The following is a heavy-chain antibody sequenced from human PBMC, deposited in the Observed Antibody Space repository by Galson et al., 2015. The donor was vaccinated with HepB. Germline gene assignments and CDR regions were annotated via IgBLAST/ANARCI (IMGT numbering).Heavy chain of an antibody. Sequence: ETLSLTCTVSGGSVSSGSYYWSWIRQPPGKGLEWIGYIYYSGSTNYNPSLKSRVTISVDTSKNQFSLKLSSVTAADTAVYYCVGLRVRSSGEYYYYYYGMDVWGQGTTVTVSS. D-gene: IGHD2-15*01. V-gene: IGHV4-61*01. J-gene: IGHJ6*02. CDR1: GGSVSSGSYY. CDR3: VGLRVRSSGEYYYYYYGMDV. CDR2: IYYSGST.